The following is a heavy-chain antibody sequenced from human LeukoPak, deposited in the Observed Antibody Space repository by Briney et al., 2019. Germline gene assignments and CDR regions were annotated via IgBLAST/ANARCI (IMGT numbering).Heavy chain of an antibody. J-gene: IGHJ4*02. D-gene: IGHD3-10*01. V-gene: IGHV3-9*01. CDR2: IGGDGGDA. Sequence: GGSLRLSCSVSGFNFDDFTMHWVRHAPGSGLEWVASIGGDGGDADYADSVKGRFAISRDSAKNSLYLQMSSLRPADTAFYYCAKDYVGRGFDYWGQGTLVTVSS. CDR1: GFNFDDFT. CDR3: AKDYVGRGFDY.